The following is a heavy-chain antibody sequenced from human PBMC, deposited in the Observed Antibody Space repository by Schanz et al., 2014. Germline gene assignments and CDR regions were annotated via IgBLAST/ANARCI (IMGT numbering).Heavy chain of an antibody. D-gene: IGHD2-21*01. CDR1: GFIFSAYT. CDR3: DHTRGTFVVPIDY. V-gene: IGHV3-21*01. J-gene: IGHJ4*02. Sequence: EVQLVESGGGLVKPGESLRLSCAASGFIFSAYTMNWVRQAPGKGLEWVSSISSGGRNISYADSVKGRFTISRDNARNTLNLQLNSLRVGDGGVYVYDHTRGTFVVPIDYWGQGVRVIVSS. CDR2: ISSGGRNI.